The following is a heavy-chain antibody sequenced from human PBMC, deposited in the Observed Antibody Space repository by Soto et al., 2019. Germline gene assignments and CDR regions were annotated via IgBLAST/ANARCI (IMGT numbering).Heavy chain of an antibody. Sequence: TLSLTCTVSGGSISSYYWSWIRQPPGKGLEWIGYIYYSGSTNYNPSLKSRVTISVDTSKNQFSLKLSSVTAADTAVYYCARASPPPACWFDPWGQGTLVTVSS. CDR2: IYYSGST. CDR3: ARASPPPACWFDP. CDR1: GGSISSYY. J-gene: IGHJ5*02. D-gene: IGHD2-2*01. V-gene: IGHV4-59*01.